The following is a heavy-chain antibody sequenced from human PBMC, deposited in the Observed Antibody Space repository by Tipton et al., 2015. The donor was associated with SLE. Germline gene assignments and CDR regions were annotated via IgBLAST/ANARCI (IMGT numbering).Heavy chain of an antibody. D-gene: IGHD5-24*01. CDR2: IYYSGST. V-gene: IGHV4-59*12. J-gene: IGHJ4*02. CDR1: GGSISSSY. CDR3: ASRLLGKWLQYS. Sequence: GLVKPSETLSLTRTVSGGSISSSYWSWIRQPPGKGLEWIGYIYYSGSTNYNPSLKSRVTISVDTSQNQFSLKVHSVTAADTAVYYCASRLLGKWLQYSWGQGTLVTVSS.